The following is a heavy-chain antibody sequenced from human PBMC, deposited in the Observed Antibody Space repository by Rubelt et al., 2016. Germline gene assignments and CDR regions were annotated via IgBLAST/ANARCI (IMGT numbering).Heavy chain of an antibody. CDR3: ATQQPLVRRYFDY. V-gene: IGHV3-23*01. J-gene: IGHJ4*02. CDR1: GFTFSTYA. D-gene: IGHD6-13*01. Sequence: GGGLVQPGGSLRLSCAASGFTFSTYAMTWVRQAPGKGLEWVSGLSGSGDTTYYADSVKGRFTISRDNSKNTLYLQMNSLRDEDTAVYYCATQQPLVRRYFDYWGQGTLVTVSS. CDR2: LSGSGDTT.